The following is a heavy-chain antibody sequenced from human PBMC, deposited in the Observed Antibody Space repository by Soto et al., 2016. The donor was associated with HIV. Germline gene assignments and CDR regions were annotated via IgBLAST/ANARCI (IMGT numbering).Heavy chain of an antibody. CDR3: ARDRSNGWSGFDF. J-gene: IGHJ4*02. V-gene: IGHV3-11*05. CDR1: GFTFIDHY. D-gene: IGHD6-19*01. CDR2: ISTNSGYT. Sequence: VQLVESGGGLVKPGGSLRLSCAASGFTFIDHYMTWIRQAPGKGLEWVSYISTNSGYTNYADSVKGRFTISRDNAKNSLYLQMNSLRAEDTAVYYCARDRSNGWSGFDFWGQGPWSPSPQ.